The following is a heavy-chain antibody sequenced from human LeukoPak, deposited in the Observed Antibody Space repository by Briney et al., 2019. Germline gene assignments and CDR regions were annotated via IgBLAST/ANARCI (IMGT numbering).Heavy chain of an antibody. V-gene: IGHV3-33*01. J-gene: IGHJ4*02. CDR2: IRYEESNK. D-gene: IGHD6-13*01. Sequence: PGRSLRLSCAASGFTFSSYGMHWVRQAPGKGLEWVALIRYEESNKQYADSVKGRFTISRDNSKNALYLQMNSLRAEDTAVYYCVRSDGHSSSWPLDYWGQGALVTVSS. CDR3: VRSDGHSSSWPLDY. CDR1: GFTFSSYG.